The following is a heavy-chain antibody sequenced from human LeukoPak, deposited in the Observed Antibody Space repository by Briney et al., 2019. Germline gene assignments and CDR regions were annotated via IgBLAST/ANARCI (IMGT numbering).Heavy chain of an antibody. Sequence: PGGSLRLSCAASGFTVSSNYMSWVRQAPGKGLEWVSVIYDNGDAYSADSVKGRFTISRHNSKNTLYLQMNSLRPEDTAVYYCAGGSRRDGYDYWGQGTLVTASS. D-gene: IGHD5-24*01. V-gene: IGHV3-53*04. CDR1: GFTVSSNY. CDR2: IYDNGDA. CDR3: AGGSRRDGYDY. J-gene: IGHJ4*02.